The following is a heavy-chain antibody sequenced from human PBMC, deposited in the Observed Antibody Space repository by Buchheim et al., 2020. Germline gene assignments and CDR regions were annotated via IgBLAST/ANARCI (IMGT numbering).Heavy chain of an antibody. D-gene: IGHD5-18*01. V-gene: IGHV5-10-1*01. Sequence: EVQLVQSGAEVKKPGESLRISCKASGYSFINYWIIWVRQMPGKGLEWMGRIDPSDSYTSYSPSFQGHVTLSTDKSISTSYPQWNSLKASDTAVYYCARHVRGYSYSLNSDYWGQGTL. CDR2: IDPSDSYT. CDR3: ARHVRGYSYSLNSDY. J-gene: IGHJ4*02. CDR1: GYSFINYW.